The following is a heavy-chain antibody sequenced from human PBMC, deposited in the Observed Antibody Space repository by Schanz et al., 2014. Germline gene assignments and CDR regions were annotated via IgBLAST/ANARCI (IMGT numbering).Heavy chain of an antibody. D-gene: IGHD2-15*01. CDR3: AKDSVSVATGHDYFDS. V-gene: IGHV3-33*06. Sequence: QVQLVESGGGVVQPGRSLRLSCAASGFTFSSYGMHWVRQAPGKGLEWVAGIWYDGNNKFYADKVKGRFIISRDNSNNTPCLQMSRLRPEDTAIYYCAKDSVSVATGHDYFDSWGQGTLVTVSS. CDR2: IWYDGNNK. J-gene: IGHJ4*02. CDR1: GFTFSSYG.